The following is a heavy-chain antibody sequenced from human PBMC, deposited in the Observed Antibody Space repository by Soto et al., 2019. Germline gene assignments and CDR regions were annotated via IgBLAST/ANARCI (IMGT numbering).Heavy chain of an antibody. CDR1: GDSICSSNYY. CDR2: INYSGST. V-gene: IGHV4-39*01. D-gene: IGHD3-10*01. CDR3: ARTSGAYLDY. J-gene: IGHJ4*02. Sequence: SETLSLTCTVFGDSICSSNYYWAWIRQPPGKGLEWIGAINYSGSTYHNPSLKSRLTVSVDTSKNQFSLKLTSVTAADTAVYYCARTSGAYLDYWGQGTLVTVSS.